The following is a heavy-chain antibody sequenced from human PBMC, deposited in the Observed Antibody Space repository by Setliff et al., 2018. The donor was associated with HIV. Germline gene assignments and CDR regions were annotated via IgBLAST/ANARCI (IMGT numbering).Heavy chain of an antibody. D-gene: IGHD2-15*01. CDR3: AGDIVVVVAAPDACDI. V-gene: IGHV1-2*04. CDR1: GYTFTGYY. Sequence: GASVKVSCKASGYTFTGYYMHWVRQAPGQGLEWMGWINPNSGDTNYAQKFQGWVTMTRDTSISTAYMELSRLRSDDTAVYYCAGDIVVVVAAPDACDIWGQGTMVTV. J-gene: IGHJ3*02. CDR2: INPNSGDT.